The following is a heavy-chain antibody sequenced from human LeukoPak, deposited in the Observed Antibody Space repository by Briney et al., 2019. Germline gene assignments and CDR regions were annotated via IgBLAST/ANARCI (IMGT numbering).Heavy chain of an antibody. D-gene: IGHD1-26*01. V-gene: IGHV4-59*08. CDR2: IYYSGNT. CDR1: GGSISSYY. J-gene: IGHJ3*01. Sequence: KASETLSLICTVSGGSISSYYWSWIRQPAWKGLEWIGNIYYSGNTNYNPSLKSRVTISIDTSRIHFSLHLSSVTAADTAVYYCARTRYSGSHNSAFDLWGQGTVVTVSS. CDR3: ARTRYSGSHNSAFDL.